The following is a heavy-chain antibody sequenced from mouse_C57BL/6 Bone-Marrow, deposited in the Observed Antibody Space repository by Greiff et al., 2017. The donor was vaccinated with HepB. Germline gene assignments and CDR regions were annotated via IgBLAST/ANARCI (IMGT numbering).Heavy chain of an antibody. V-gene: IGHV15-2*01. Sequence: QVQLQQSGSELRSPGSSVKLSCKDFDSEVFPIAYMSWVRQKPGHGFEWIGGILPSIGRTIYGEKFEDKATLDADTLSNTAYLELNSLTSEDSAIYYCARKAHYYGSRYWYFDVWGTGTTVTVSS. CDR1: DSEVFPIAY. D-gene: IGHD1-1*01. J-gene: IGHJ1*03. CDR2: ILPSIGRT. CDR3: ARKAHYYGSRYWYFDV.